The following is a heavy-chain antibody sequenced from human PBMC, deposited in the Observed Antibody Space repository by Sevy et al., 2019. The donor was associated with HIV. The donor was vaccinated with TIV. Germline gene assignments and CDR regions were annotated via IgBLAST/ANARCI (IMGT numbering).Heavy chain of an antibody. Sequence: GGSLRLSCAASGFTFSSYAIHWVRQTPGKGLEWVAVISYDGNNKYYADSVKGRFTVSRDNSKNTLYGQMNGLRAEDTAVYYCAKDHNLWSEGGFLHHWGQGTLVTVSS. CDR2: ISYDGNNK. V-gene: IGHV3-30*18. CDR1: GFTFSSYA. D-gene: IGHD3-10*01. J-gene: IGHJ1*01. CDR3: AKDHNLWSEGGFLHH.